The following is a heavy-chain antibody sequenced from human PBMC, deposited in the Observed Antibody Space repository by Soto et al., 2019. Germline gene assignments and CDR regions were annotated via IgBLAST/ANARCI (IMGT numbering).Heavy chain of an antibody. CDR2: IYATGTT. D-gene: IGHD1-1*01. Sequence: SETLSLTCAVSGASISGFYWSWIRKSAGKGLEWIGRIYATGTTDYNPSLKSRVMMSVDTSKKQFSLKLRSVTAADTAVYYCVRDGTKTLRDWFDPWGQGISVTVSS. CDR3: VRDGTKTLRDWFDP. V-gene: IGHV4-4*07. J-gene: IGHJ5*02. CDR1: GASISGFY.